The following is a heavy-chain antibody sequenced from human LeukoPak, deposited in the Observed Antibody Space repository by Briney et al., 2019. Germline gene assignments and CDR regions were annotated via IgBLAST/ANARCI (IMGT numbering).Heavy chain of an antibody. Sequence: PGGSLRLSCAASGFIFSNYAMHWVRQAPGKGLEWVAVISYDGSNKYYADSVKGRFTISRDNSKNTLYLQMNSLRAEDTAVYYCASEGSEYDFWSGFMYYYYGMDVWGQGTTVTVSS. CDR3: ASEGSEYDFWSGFMYYYYGMDV. J-gene: IGHJ6*02. D-gene: IGHD3-3*01. CDR1: GFIFSNYA. V-gene: IGHV3-30*04. CDR2: ISYDGSNK.